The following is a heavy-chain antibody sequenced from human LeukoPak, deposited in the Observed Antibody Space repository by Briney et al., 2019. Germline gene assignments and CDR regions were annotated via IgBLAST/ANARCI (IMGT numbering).Heavy chain of an antibody. J-gene: IGHJ5*02. CDR1: GFTFSNYW. Sequence: GGSLRLSCAAAGFTFSNYWMTWVRQAPGKGLEWVANIKQGASEKHYVDSVKGRFTISRDDTKDSLYLQMNSLGAEDTAVYYCARERREAAGFDPWGQGTLVTVSS. CDR3: ARERREAAGFDP. V-gene: IGHV3-7*04. D-gene: IGHD6-25*01. CDR2: IKQGASEK.